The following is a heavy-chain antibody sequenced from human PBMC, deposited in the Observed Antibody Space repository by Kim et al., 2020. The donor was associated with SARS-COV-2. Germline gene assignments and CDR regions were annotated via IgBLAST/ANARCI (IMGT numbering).Heavy chain of an antibody. Sequence: SETLSLTCTVSGGSISSSSYYWGWIRQPPGKGLEWIGSIYYSGSTYYNPSLKSRVTISVDTSKNQFSLKLSSVTAADTAVYYCARRGGGWYGFDYWGQGT. CDR2: IYYSGST. CDR1: GGSISSSSYY. CDR3: ARRGGGWYGFDY. D-gene: IGHD6-19*01. J-gene: IGHJ4*02. V-gene: IGHV4-39*01.